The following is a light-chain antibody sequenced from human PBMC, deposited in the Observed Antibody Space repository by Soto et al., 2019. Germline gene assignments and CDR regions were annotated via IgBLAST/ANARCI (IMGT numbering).Light chain of an antibody. Sequence: IQMTPSPSSLSASVGDRVTITCRASQDISDDVGWYQQTPGKAPKLLISGASRLQSGVPSRFSGSGSGTEFTLTISSLQPDDFATYYCHQYNSYHTFGGGTKVDIK. J-gene: IGKJ4*01. V-gene: IGKV1-17*01. CDR3: HQYNSYHT. CDR1: QDISDD. CDR2: GAS.